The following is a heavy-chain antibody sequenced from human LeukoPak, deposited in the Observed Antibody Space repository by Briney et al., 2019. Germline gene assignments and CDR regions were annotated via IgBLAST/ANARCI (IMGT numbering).Heavy chain of an antibody. Sequence: SETLSLTCTVSGGSISSGDYYWSWIRQPPGKGLEWIGYIYYSGSTYYNPSLKSRVTISVDTSKNQFSLKLSSVTAADTAVYYCARDGGVEQQLITYNWFDPWGQGTLVTVSS. CDR1: GGSISSGDYY. CDR3: ARDGGVEQQLITYNWFDP. V-gene: IGHV4-30-4*01. J-gene: IGHJ5*02. D-gene: IGHD6-13*01. CDR2: IYYSGST.